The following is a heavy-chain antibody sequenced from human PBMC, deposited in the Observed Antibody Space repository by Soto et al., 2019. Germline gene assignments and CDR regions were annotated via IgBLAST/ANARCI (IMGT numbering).Heavy chain of an antibody. V-gene: IGHV3-13*01. CDR3: ARGAGLNDILTGYYTGAFDY. CDR1: GFTFSSYD. CDR2: IGTAGDT. Sequence: EVQLVESGGGLVQPGGSLRLSCAASGFTFSSYDMHWVRQATGKGLEWVSAIGTAGDTYYPGSVKGRFTISRENAKNSLYLQMNSLRAGDTAVYYCARGAGLNDILTGYYTGAFDYWGQGTLVTVSS. D-gene: IGHD3-9*01. J-gene: IGHJ4*02.